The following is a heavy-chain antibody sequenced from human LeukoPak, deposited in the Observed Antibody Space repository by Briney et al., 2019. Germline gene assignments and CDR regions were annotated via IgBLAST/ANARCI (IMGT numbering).Heavy chain of an antibody. V-gene: IGHV1-2*06. CDR3: AREYSYGYYFDS. CDR1: GYSFTGYY. CDR2: INPNSGGP. J-gene: IGHJ4*02. Sequence: ASVKVSSKASGYSFTGYYLHWVRQAPGQGLEWMGRINPNSGGPNFAQNSQGRVTMTRDTSITTAYMELSGLRSDDTAVYYCAREYSYGYYFDSWGQGTLVTVSS. D-gene: IGHD5-18*01.